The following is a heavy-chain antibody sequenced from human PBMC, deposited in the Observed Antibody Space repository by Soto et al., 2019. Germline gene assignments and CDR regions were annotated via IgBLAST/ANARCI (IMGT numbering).Heavy chain of an antibody. Sequence: GGSLGLSCAASGFTFSAYAMGWVRQAPGKGLEWVSGISGSDDHTYYADSVKGRFTISRDNSENTLYLQMNSLRAEDTAIYYCAKVSHYYDTTGSLDWGQGTPVTVSS. V-gene: IGHV3-23*01. D-gene: IGHD3-22*01. CDR3: AKVSHYYDTTGSLD. J-gene: IGHJ4*02. CDR1: GFTFSAYA. CDR2: ISGSDDHT.